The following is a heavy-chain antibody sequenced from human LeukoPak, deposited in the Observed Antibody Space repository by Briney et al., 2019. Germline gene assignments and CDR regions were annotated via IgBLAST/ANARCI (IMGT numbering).Heavy chain of an antibody. V-gene: IGHV4-39*01. CDR1: GGSISSSSYY. CDR3: ARQLRYCSGGTCYHYFDY. Sequence: SETLSLNCTVSGGSISSSSYYWGWIRQPPGKGLEWIGSIFYSGSTYYNSFLKSRVIVSVDTSKNQFSLWLSSVTAADTAVYYCARQLRYCSGGTCYHYFDYWGQGTLVTVSS. J-gene: IGHJ4*02. CDR2: IFYSGST. D-gene: IGHD2-15*01.